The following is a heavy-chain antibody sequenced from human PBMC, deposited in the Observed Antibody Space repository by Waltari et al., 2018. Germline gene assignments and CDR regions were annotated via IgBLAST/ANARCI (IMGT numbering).Heavy chain of an antibody. J-gene: IGHJ4*02. CDR1: GGSISSHY. Sequence: QVQLQESGPGLVKPSETLSLTCTVPGGSISSHYWSWIRQPPGKGLEWIGYIYYSGSTNYNPSLKSRVTISVDTSKNQFSLKLSSVTAADTAVYYCAMAGYSAQFNYWGQGTLVTVSS. CDR2: IYYSGST. CDR3: AMAGYSAQFNY. V-gene: IGHV4-59*11. D-gene: IGHD3-9*01.